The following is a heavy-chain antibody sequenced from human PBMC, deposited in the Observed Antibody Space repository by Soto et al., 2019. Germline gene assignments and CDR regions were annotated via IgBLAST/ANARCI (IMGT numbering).Heavy chain of an antibody. CDR3: ARGYWVQGYGAGTNVDC. J-gene: IGHJ4*02. CDR1: GLSVGNNY. Sequence: EVQLVESGGGVVQPGGSLRLSCAASGLSVGNNYMSWVRQAPGKGLEWVSVIYRGSTTHYADCVKGRFSISRDSSRHTVYLTMSSLRVEDTAVYHCARGYWVQGYGAGTNVDCWGQGPVVTVSS. V-gene: IGHV3-66*01. D-gene: IGHD1-1*01. CDR2: IYRGSTT.